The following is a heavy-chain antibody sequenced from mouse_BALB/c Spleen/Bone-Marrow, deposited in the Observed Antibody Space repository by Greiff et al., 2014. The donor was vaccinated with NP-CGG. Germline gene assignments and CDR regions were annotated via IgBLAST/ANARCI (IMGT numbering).Heavy chain of an antibody. CDR3: AREGGLRRGDYYAMDY. V-gene: IGHV1-14*01. CDR1: GYTFTAYV. Sequence: EVQLQQSGPELVKPGASVKMSCKASGYTFTAYVMHWVKQKPGQGLEWIGYINPYNDGTKYNEMFKGKATLTSDKSSSTAYMELSSLTSEGSAVYYCAREGGLRRGDYYAMDYWGQGTSVTVSS. D-gene: IGHD2-4*01. J-gene: IGHJ4*01. CDR2: INPYNDGT.